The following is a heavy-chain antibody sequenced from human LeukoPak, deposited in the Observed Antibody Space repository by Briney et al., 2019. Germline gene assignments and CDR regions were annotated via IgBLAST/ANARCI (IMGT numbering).Heavy chain of an antibody. CDR2: IHTSGST. CDR3: ARDPSSRLVRVSSFDY. J-gene: IGHJ4*02. CDR1: GGSMSSYY. Sequence: SETLSLTCSVSGGSMSSYYWSWIRQPAGKGLEWIGRIHTSGSTNNNPSLKSRVTMSVDTSKNQFSLKLSSVTAADTAVYYCARDPSSRLVRVSSFDYWGQGTLVTVSS. D-gene: IGHD2-21*01. V-gene: IGHV4-4*07.